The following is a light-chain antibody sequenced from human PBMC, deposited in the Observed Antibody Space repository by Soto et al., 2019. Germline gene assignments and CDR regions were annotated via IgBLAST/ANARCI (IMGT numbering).Light chain of an antibody. CDR1: PSNVGSNF. CDR2: SDH. V-gene: IGLV1-44*01. CDR3: AVWDDRLNGPL. Sequence: QSVLTQPPSASETPGPRVIISCSGSPSNVGSNFVNWYQHLPVKAPKLLLHSDHQRPSGVPDRFAGSKSGTSASLVIGGLHSEDGADYYCAVWDDRLNGPLFGGGTKLTVL. J-gene: IGLJ2*01.